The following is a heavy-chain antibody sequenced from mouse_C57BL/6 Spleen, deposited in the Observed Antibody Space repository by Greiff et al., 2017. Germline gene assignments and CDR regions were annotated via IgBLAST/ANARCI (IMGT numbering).Heavy chain of an antibody. CDR2: INPSTGGT. D-gene: IGHD2-4*01. Sequence: EVQLQQSGPELVKPGASVKISCKASGYSFTGYYMNWVKQSPEQSLEWIGEINPSTGGTTYNQKFKAKATLTVAKSSSTAYMQLKSLTSEDSAVYYCARWVYEYDWFADWGQGALVTVSA. CDR1: GYSFTGYY. CDR3: ARWVYEYDWFAD. J-gene: IGHJ3*01. V-gene: IGHV1-42*01.